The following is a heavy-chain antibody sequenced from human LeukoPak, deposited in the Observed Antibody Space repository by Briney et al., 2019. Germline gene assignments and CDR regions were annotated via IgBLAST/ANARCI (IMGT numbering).Heavy chain of an antibody. V-gene: IGHV1-46*03. D-gene: IGHD3-10*01. CDR1: GYTFTRYY. CDR3: ARDRGGVVSPSDY. CDR2: INPSSGST. Sequence: ASVKVSCKASGYTFTRYYMHWVRQAPGQGLEWMGTINPSSGSTRYAQKFQGRVTMTRDTSTSTVYMEVSSLRSEDTAVYYCARDRGGVVSPSDYWGQGTLVTVSS. J-gene: IGHJ4*02.